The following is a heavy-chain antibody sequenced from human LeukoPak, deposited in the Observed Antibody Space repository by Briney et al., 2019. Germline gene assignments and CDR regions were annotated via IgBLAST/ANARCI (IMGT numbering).Heavy chain of an antibody. CDR3: AREGFGSSSSGNHWFDP. CDR2: INHSGST. Sequence: SETLSLTCAVYGGSFSGYYWSWIRQPPGKGLEWIGEINHSGSTNYNPSLKSRVTISVDTSKNQFSLKLSSVTAADTAVYYCAREGFGSSSSGNHWFDPWGQGTLVTVSS. CDR1: GGSFSGYY. V-gene: IGHV4-34*09. J-gene: IGHJ5*02. D-gene: IGHD6-6*01.